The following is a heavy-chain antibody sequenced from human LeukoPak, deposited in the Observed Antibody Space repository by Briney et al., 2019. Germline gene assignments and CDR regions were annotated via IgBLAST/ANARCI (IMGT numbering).Heavy chain of an antibody. CDR1: GFTFSNYA. V-gene: IGHV3-21*01. Sequence: GGSLRLSCAASGFTFSNYAMSWVRQAPGQGLEWVSSISSSSSYIYYADSVKGRFTISRDNAKNSLYLQMNSLRAEDTAVYYCARGHGVGDYWGQGTLVTVSS. CDR3: ARGHGVGDY. CDR2: ISSSSSYI. D-gene: IGHD4-17*01. J-gene: IGHJ4*02.